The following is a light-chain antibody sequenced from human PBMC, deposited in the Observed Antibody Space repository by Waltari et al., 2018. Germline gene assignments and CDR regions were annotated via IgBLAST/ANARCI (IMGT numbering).Light chain of an antibody. CDR3: MQVLQTPFT. CDR2: LGF. V-gene: IGKV2-28*01. J-gene: IGKJ2*01. Sequence: DIVMTQSPLSLPVTPGEPASISCRSSQGLLLLRNSGNTYLDWYLQRPGQSPQLLISLGFNRASVVPDRFSGSGSGTDFTLKISKVEAEDVGIYYCMQVLQTPFTFGQGTKLEIQ. CDR1: QGLLLLRNSGNTY.